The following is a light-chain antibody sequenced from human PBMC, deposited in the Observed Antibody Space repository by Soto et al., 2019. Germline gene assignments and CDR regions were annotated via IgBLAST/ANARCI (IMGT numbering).Light chain of an antibody. CDR1: SSNIGSNS. V-gene: IGLV1-44*01. CDR2: SSY. J-gene: IGLJ7*01. Sequence: QSVLTQPPSVSGTPGQRVTISCSGSSSNIGSNSVNWYQQFPGTAPRLLIYSSYQRPSGVPDRFSGSQSGTSASLAFSGLQSDDEADYYCAAWDDSLKAIFGGGTQLTVL. CDR3: AAWDDSLKAI.